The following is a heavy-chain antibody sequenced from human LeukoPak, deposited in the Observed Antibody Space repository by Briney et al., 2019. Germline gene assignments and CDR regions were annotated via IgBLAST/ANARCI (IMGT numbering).Heavy chain of an antibody. V-gene: IGHV4-34*01. CDR1: GGSFSGYY. Sequence: SETLSLTCAVHGGSFSGYYWSWIRQPPGKGLEWIGEINHSGSTNYNPSLKSRVTISVDTSKNQFSLKLSSVTAADTAVYYCARSYSSSWGRAWFDPWGQGTLVTVSS. CDR2: INHSGST. D-gene: IGHD6-13*01. J-gene: IGHJ5*02. CDR3: ARSYSSSWGRAWFDP.